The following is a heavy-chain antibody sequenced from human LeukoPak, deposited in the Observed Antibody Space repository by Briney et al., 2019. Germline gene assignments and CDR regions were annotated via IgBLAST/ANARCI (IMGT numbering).Heavy chain of an antibody. Sequence: SETLSLTCTVSGGSISGYYWSWIRQPPGKGLEWIGYIYYSGSTKYNPSLRSRVTMSVDTSRNQFSLKLSSVTAADTAVYYCARGGLENGYHSNDGFDIWGQGTMVTVSS. CDR3: ARGGLENGYHSNDGFDI. CDR1: GGSISGYY. D-gene: IGHD3-22*01. V-gene: IGHV4-59*01. CDR2: IYYSGST. J-gene: IGHJ3*02.